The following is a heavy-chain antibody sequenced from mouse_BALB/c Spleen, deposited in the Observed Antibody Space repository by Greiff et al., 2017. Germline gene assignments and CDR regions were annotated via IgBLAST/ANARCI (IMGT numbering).Heavy chain of an antibody. J-gene: IGHJ3*01. CDR1: GFTFSSFG. Sequence: KLVESGGGLVQPGGSRKLSCAASGFTFSSFGMHWVRQAPEKGLEWVAYISSGSSTIYYADTVKGRFTISRDNPKNTLFLQMTSLRSEDTAMYYCARRYYGYDEVFAYWGQGTLVTVSA. CDR3: ARRYYGYDEVFAY. V-gene: IGHV5-17*02. CDR2: ISSGSSTI. D-gene: IGHD2-2*01.